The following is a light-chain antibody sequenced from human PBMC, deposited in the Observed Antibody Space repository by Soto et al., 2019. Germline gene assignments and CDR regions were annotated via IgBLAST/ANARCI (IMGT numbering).Light chain of an antibody. V-gene: IGLV2-8*01. CDR2: EVN. Sequence: QSVLTQPPSASGSPGQSVAISCTGTSSDVGGYNYVSWYQQHPGKAPKLMIYEVNKRPSGVPDRFSGSESGNTASLTVSGLQAEDEADYYCSSYAGSSNVFGTGTKATVL. CDR3: SSYAGSSNV. CDR1: SSDVGGYNY. J-gene: IGLJ1*01.